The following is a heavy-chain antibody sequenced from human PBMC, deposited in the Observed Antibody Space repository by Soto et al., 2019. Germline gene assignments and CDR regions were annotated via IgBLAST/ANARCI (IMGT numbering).Heavy chain of an antibody. CDR1: GFTVSDS. D-gene: IGHD1-20*01. Sequence: GGSLRLSCSVAGFTVSDSMSWVRQAPGKGLEWVSSISSSSSYIYYADSVKGRFTISRDNAKNSLYLQMNSLRAEDTAVYYCARGRYPAPNWFDPWGQGTLVTVSS. V-gene: IGHV3-21*01. CDR2: ISSSSSYI. J-gene: IGHJ5*02. CDR3: ARGRYPAPNWFDP.